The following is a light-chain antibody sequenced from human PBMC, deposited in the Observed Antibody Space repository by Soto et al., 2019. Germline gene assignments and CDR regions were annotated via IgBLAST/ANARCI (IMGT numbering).Light chain of an antibody. CDR2: KAS. Sequence: DIQMTQSPSTLSASVGDRVTITCRASQSIGSWLAWYQQKPGKAPNLLIYKASSLESGVPSRFSGSGSGKEFTVTISSLQAEDFATYYCQQFNSYPWTFGQGTKVDI. CDR3: QQFNSYPWT. CDR1: QSIGSW. J-gene: IGKJ1*01. V-gene: IGKV1-5*03.